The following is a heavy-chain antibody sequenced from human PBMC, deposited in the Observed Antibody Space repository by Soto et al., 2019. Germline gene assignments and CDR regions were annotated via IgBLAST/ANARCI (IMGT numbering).Heavy chain of an antibody. D-gene: IGHD3-22*01. V-gene: IGHV1-3*01. Sequence: QVQLVQSGAEVKKPGASVKVSCKASGYTFTTYFIHWVRQAPGQRLEWMGWINAGNGNTRYSQKFQGRVTITRDTSASTVYMELSSLRSEDTAVYYCARVEGITIIVQGPMDVWGQGTTVTVSS. J-gene: IGHJ6*02. CDR3: ARVEGITIIVQGPMDV. CDR2: INAGNGNT. CDR1: GYTFTTYF.